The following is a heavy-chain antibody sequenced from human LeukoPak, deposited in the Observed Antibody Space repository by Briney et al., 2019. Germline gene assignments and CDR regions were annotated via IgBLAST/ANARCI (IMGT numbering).Heavy chain of an antibody. CDR3: VTAIGY. V-gene: IGHV3-33*08. D-gene: IGHD2-21*02. J-gene: IGHJ4*02. CDR2: IWYDGSDK. Sequence: PGGSLRLSCAGSGFTFSTYGIHWVRQAPGKGLEWVAVIWYDGSDKYYADSVKGRFTISRDNSKNSLYLQMNSLRAEDTSVYYCVTAIGYWGQGTLVTVSS. CDR1: GFTFSTYG.